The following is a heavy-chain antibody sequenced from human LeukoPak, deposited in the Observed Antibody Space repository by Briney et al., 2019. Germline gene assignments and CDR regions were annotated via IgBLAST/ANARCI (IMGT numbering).Heavy chain of an antibody. CDR3: ATGVEKYQLLLPPFDY. D-gene: IGHD2-2*01. CDR2: FDPEDGET. V-gene: IGHV1-24*01. Sequence: ASVKVSRKVSGYTLTELSMHWVRQAPGKGLEWMGGFDPEDGETIYAQKFQGRVTMTEDTSTDTAYMELSSLRSEDTAVYYCATGVEKYQLLLPPFDYWGQGTLVTVSS. CDR1: GYTLTELS. J-gene: IGHJ4*02.